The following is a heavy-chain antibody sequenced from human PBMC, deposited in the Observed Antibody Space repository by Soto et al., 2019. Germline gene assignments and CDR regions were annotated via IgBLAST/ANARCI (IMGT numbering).Heavy chain of an antibody. CDR3: ARASIAAAGTIDY. V-gene: IGHV3-33*01. CDR1: GFTFSSYG. CDR2: IWYDGSNK. D-gene: IGHD6-13*01. J-gene: IGHJ4*02. Sequence: QVQLVESGGGVVQPGRSLRLSCAASGFTFSSYGMHWVRQAPGKGLEWVAVIWYDGSNKYYADSVKGRFTISRDTSKNTLHLQMNSLRAEDTAVYYCARASIAAAGTIDYCGQGTLVTVSS.